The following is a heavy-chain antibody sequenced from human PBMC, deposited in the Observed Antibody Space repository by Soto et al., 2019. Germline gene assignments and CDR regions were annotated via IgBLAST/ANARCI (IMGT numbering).Heavy chain of an antibody. Sequence: QVQLVGSGGGVVQPGRSLRLSCAASGFTFSSYAMHWVRQAPGKGLEWVAVISYDGSNKYYADSVKGRFTISRDNSKNPLYLQMNSLRAEDTAVYYCARDTSQSREYYFDYWGQGTLVTVSS. CDR1: GFTFSSYA. CDR3: ARDTSQSREYYFDY. J-gene: IGHJ4*02. V-gene: IGHV3-30-3*01. CDR2: ISYDGSNK.